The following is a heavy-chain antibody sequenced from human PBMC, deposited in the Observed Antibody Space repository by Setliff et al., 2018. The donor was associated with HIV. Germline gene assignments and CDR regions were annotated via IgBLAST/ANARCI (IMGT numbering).Heavy chain of an antibody. V-gene: IGHV4-4*08. D-gene: IGHD6-13*01. CDR3: AGGYSSSWYDS. Sequence: PSETLSLTCTVSGDSISSSYYWTWIRQPPGKGLEWIGYIYTSGSTNYNPSLKNRVTISVDTSKNQFSLRLSSVTAADTAVYYCAGGYSSSWYDSWGQGTLVTVSS. CDR2: IYTSGST. CDR1: GDSISSSYY. J-gene: IGHJ5*01.